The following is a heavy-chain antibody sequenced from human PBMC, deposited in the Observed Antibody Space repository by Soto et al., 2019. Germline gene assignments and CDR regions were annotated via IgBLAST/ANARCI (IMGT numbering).Heavy chain of an antibody. J-gene: IGHJ4*02. D-gene: IGHD2-15*01. CDR2: ISGSGGRT. V-gene: IGHV3-23*01. CDR3: AKDRDCSGGSCYYNY. Sequence: PGGSLRLSCAASGFTFSSYAVSWVRQAPGKGLEWVSAISGSGGRTYYADSVKGRFTISRDNSKNTLYLQMNCLRAEDTAVYYCAKDRDCSGGSCYYNYWGQGTLVTVSS. CDR1: GFTFSSYA.